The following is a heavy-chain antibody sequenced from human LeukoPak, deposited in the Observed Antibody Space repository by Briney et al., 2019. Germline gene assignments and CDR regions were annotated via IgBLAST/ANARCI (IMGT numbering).Heavy chain of an antibody. CDR3: ARALYSSSYYYYYGMDV. CDR1: GGSISSYY. J-gene: IGHJ6*02. Sequence: NTSETLSLTCTVSGGSISSYYWSWLRQPPGKGLEWIGYTYYSGSTNYNPSLKSRVTISVDTSKNQFSLKLSSVTAADTAVYYCARALYSSSYYYYYGMDVWGQGTTVTVSS. CDR2: TYYSGST. V-gene: IGHV4-59*01. D-gene: IGHD6-6*01.